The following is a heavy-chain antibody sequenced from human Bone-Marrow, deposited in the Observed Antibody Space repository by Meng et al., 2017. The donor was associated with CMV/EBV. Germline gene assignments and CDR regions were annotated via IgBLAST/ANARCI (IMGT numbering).Heavy chain of an antibody. J-gene: IGHJ6*02. Sequence: ASVKVSCKVSGDTLTELSMHWVRQAPGKGLEWMGTFEAEDGETEYAQKFQDRVTMTRDTSISTAFMELSRLRSDDTAVYYCARIVIIPGAKFYYYYGMDVWGQGTTVTVSS. CDR1: GDTLTELS. D-gene: IGHD2-2*01. CDR3: ARIVIIPGAKFYYYYGMDV. V-gene: IGHV1-24*01. CDR2: FEAEDGET.